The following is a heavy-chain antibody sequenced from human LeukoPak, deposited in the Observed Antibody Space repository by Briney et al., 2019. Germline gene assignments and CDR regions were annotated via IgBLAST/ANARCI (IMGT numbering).Heavy chain of an antibody. CDR3: ARVRVGAAYYYYYMDV. D-gene: IGHD1-26*01. V-gene: IGHV1-69*05. CDR1: GGTFSSYA. J-gene: IGHJ6*03. CDR2: IIPIFGTA. Sequence: ASAKVSCKASGGTFSSYAISWVRQAPGQGLEWMGGIIPIFGTANYAQKFQGRVTITTDESTSTAYMELSSLRSEDTAVYYCARVRVGAAYYYYYMDVWGKGTTVTVSS.